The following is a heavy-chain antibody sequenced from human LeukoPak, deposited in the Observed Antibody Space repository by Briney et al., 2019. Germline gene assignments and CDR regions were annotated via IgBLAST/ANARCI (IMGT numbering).Heavy chain of an antibody. J-gene: IGHJ5*02. CDR2: IWYDGSSK. CDR1: GFTFSSYG. D-gene: IGHD5-18*01. Sequence: PGGSLRLSRAASGFTFSSYGMHWVRQAPGKGLEWVAVIWYDGSSKYYADSVKGRFTISRDNSKKTLYLQMNSLRAEDTAVYYCVNEVSTGYSSWGQGTLVTVSS. CDR3: VNEVSTGYSS. V-gene: IGHV3-30*02.